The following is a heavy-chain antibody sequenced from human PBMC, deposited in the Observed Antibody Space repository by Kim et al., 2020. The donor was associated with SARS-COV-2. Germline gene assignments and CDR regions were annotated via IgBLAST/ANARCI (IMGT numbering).Heavy chain of an antibody. CDR1: GYSFTSYW. Sequence: GESLKISCKGSGYSFTSYWIGWVRQMPGKGLEWMGIIYPGDSDTRYSPSFQGQVTISADKSISTAYLQWSSLKASDTAMYYCARREREEGWYRAYYYGMDVWGQGTTVTVSS. CDR3: ARREREEGWYRAYYYGMDV. J-gene: IGHJ6*02. CDR2: IYPGDSDT. V-gene: IGHV5-51*01. D-gene: IGHD6-19*01.